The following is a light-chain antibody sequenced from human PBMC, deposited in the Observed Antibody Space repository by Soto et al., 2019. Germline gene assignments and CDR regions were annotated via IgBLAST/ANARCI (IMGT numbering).Light chain of an antibody. Sequence: DIQMTQSPSTLSASVGDRVTITCRASQSISSWLAWYQQKPGKAPKLLIYDASSLESGVPSRFSGSGSGTEFTLTISSLQPDNFATYYCQQYNSYSLTFGGGTKVEIK. V-gene: IGKV1-5*01. CDR1: QSISSW. CDR2: DAS. J-gene: IGKJ4*01. CDR3: QQYNSYSLT.